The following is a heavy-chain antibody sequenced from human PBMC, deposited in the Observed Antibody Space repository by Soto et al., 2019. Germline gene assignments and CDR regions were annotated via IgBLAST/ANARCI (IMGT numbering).Heavy chain of an antibody. CDR1: GGTFSSYA. Sequence: QVQLVQSGAEVKKPGSSVKVSCKASGGTFSSYAISWVRQAPGQGLEWMGGLIPIFGTANYAQKFQGRVMITADESTSTAYMELSSLRSEDTAVYYCARDRARVVVPAAIRPYYYGMDVWGQGTTVTVSS. CDR3: ARDRARVVVPAAIRPYYYGMDV. D-gene: IGHD2-2*02. V-gene: IGHV1-69*01. CDR2: LIPIFGTA. J-gene: IGHJ6*02.